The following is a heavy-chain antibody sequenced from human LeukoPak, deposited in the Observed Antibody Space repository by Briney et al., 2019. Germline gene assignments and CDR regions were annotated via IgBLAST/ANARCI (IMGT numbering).Heavy chain of an antibody. Sequence: GGSLRLSCAASGFTFSSYSMNWVRQAPGKGLEWVSSISSSSSYIYYADSVKGRFTISRDNAKNSLYLQMNSLRAEDTAVYYCARDHGTMVRGANFDYWGQGTLVTVPS. V-gene: IGHV3-21*01. CDR3: ARDHGTMVRGANFDY. CDR1: GFTFSSYS. J-gene: IGHJ4*02. D-gene: IGHD3-10*01. CDR2: ISSSSSYI.